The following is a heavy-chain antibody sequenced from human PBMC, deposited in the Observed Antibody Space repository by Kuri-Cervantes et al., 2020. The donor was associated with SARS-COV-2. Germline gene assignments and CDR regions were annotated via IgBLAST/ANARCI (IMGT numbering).Heavy chain of an antibody. V-gene: IGHV1-69*13. J-gene: IGHJ4*02. CDR2: INPMFGAS. CDR1: GDTFSSYD. Sequence: SVKVSCKASGDTFSSYDINWVRQAPGQGLEWMGGINPMFGASKYGQKFQGRVTIIEDASMSTAYMEPSSLRSEDTAVYYCARGSTGLGSLDFWGQGTLVTVSS. CDR3: ARGSTGLGSLDF. D-gene: IGHD4-17*01.